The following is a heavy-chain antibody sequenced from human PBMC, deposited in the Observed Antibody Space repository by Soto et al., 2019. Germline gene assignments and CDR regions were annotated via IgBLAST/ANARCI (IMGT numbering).Heavy chain of an antibody. J-gene: IGHJ6*02. CDR3: VREHIAARPMVGYYYYGMDV. V-gene: IGHV4-61*01. CDR1: GGSVSSGSYY. Sequence: SETLSLTCTVSGGSVSSGSYYWSWIRQPPGKGLEWIGYIYYSGSTNYNPSLKSRVTISVDTSKNQFSLKLSSVTAVDTAVYYCVREHIAARPMVGYYYYGMDVWGQGTTVTVSS. D-gene: IGHD6-6*01. CDR2: IYYSGST.